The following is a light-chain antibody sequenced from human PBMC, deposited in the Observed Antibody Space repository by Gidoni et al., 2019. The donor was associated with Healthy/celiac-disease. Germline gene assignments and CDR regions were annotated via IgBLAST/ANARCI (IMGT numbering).Light chain of an antibody. J-gene: IGKJ4*01. CDR3: QQYYSYHIT. V-gene: IGKV1-8*01. CDR2: AAS. CDR1: QGLSSY. Sequence: AILITQSPSSFSASTGDRVTITCRASQGLSSYLSWYQQKPGKAPKLLIYAASNLQSGVPSRFSGSGSGTDFTLTISCLQSEDFATYYCQQYYSYHITFGGGTKVEIK.